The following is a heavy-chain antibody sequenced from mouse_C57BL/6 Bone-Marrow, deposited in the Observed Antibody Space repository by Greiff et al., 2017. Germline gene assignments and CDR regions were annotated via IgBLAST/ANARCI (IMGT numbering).Heavy chain of an antibody. CDR3: ARAGSTMVTTEAMDY. CDR1: GYTFTSYW. CDR2: IAPNSGGT. J-gene: IGHJ4*01. D-gene: IGHD2-2*01. V-gene: IGHV1-72*01. Sequence: QVQLQQPGAELVKPGASVKLSCKASGYTFTSYWMHWVKQRPGRGLEWIGRIAPNSGGTKYNEKFKSKGTLTVEKPSITAYMQLSSLTSEDSAVYYCARAGSTMVTTEAMDYWGQGTSVTVSS.